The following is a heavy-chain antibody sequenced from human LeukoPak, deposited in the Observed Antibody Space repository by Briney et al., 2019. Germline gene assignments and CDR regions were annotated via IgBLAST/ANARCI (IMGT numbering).Heavy chain of an antibody. D-gene: IGHD6-19*01. Sequence: PSQTLSLTCTVSGGSISSGSYYWSWIRQPPGKGLEWIGYIYYSGSTNYNPSLKSRVTISVDTSKNQFSLKLSSVTAADTAVYYCARTGGQWYGYGGMDVWGKGTTVTVSS. CDR2: IYYSGST. CDR1: GGSISSGSYY. J-gene: IGHJ6*03. CDR3: ARTGGQWYGYGGMDV. V-gene: IGHV4-61*01.